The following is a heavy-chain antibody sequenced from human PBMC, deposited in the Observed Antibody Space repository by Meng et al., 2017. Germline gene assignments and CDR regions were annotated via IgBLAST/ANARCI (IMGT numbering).Heavy chain of an antibody. CDR1: GYTFTSYG. Sequence: HVPRGQSGAEVKKPGASVKVSCKASGYTFTSYGISWVRQAPGQGLEWMGWISAHNGNTNYAQKLQGRVTMTTDTSTSTAYMELRSLRSDDTAVYYCARGGSRYYGDYNWYFDLWGRGTLVTVSS. J-gene: IGHJ2*01. D-gene: IGHD4-17*01. CDR2: ISAHNGNT. CDR3: ARGGSRYYGDYNWYFDL. V-gene: IGHV1-18*01.